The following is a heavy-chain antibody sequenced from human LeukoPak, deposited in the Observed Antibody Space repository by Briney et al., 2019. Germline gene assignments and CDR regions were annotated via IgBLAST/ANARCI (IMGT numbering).Heavy chain of an antibody. V-gene: IGHV4-31*03. CDR1: GGSISSVGYY. J-gene: IGHJ4*02. CDR3: ARGDYSRNVNYFDY. Sequence: SETLSLTCTVSGGSISSVGYYWSWIRQHPGKGLEWIGYIYYSGSTYYNPSLKSRVTVSVDTSKNQFSLKLSSVTAADTAVFYCARGDYSRNVNYFDYWGQGTLVTVSS. CDR2: IYYSGST. D-gene: IGHD6-13*01.